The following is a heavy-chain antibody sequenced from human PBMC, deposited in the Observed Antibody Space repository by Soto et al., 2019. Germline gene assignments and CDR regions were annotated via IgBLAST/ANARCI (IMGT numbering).Heavy chain of an antibody. CDR3: ARGAGGWNSHNWFDP. Sequence: TLSFTCTCSGSSSSIDDYCGRWIRRPPGRGLEWIGSIYHSGSTYYNPSLKSRVTISVDTSKNQFSLKLSSVTAADTAVYYCARGAGGWNSHNWFDPWGQGTLVNVSS. CDR2: IYHSGST. D-gene: IGHD1-7*01. J-gene: IGHJ5*02. V-gene: IGHV4-39*07. CDR1: GSSSSIDDYC.